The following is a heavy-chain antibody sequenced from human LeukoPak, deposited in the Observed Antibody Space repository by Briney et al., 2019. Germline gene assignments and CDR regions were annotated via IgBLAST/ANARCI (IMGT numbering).Heavy chain of an antibody. Sequence: PGGSLRLSCAASGFTFSSYGMHWVRQAPGKGLEWVAFIRYDGSNKYYADSVKGRFTISRDNSKNTLYLQMNSLRAEDTAVYYCAKQSSIADRRWGNFDYWGQGTLVTVSS. CDR3: AKQSSIADRRWGNFDY. J-gene: IGHJ4*02. D-gene: IGHD6-6*01. CDR2: IRYDGSNK. V-gene: IGHV3-30*02. CDR1: GFTFSSYG.